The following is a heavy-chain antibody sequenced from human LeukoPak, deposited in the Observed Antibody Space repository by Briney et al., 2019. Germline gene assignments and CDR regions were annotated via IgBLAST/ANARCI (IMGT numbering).Heavy chain of an antibody. CDR2: ISGGGGST. CDR1: GFTFSSYA. V-gene: IGHV3-23*01. D-gene: IGHD1-26*01. Sequence: GGSLRLSCAASGFTFSSYAMSWVRQAPGKGLEWVSSISGGGGSTYYADSVKGRFTISRDNSKNTLYLQVNSLRAEDTAVYYCAKGGKWDVTPFDYWGQGTLVTVSS. CDR3: AKGGKWDVTPFDY. J-gene: IGHJ4*02.